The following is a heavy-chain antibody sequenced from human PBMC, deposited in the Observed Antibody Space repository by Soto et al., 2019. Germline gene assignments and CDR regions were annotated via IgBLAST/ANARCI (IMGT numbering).Heavy chain of an antibody. CDR2: FNPNSGGT. V-gene: IGHV1-2*02. CDR3: ATLDTAIDY. D-gene: IGHD5-18*01. Sequence: ASVKVSCKASGYTFTGYYMHWVRQAPGQGLEWMGWFNPNSGGTNYAQKFQGRVTMTKDTSTDTAYMELSRLRSEDTAVYYCATLDTAIDYWGQGTLVTVSS. J-gene: IGHJ4*02. CDR1: GYTFTGYY.